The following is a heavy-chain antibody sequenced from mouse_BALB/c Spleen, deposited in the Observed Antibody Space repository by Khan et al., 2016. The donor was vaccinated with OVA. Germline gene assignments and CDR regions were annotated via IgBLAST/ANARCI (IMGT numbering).Heavy chain of an antibody. CDR3: AKWGDGSTYAMDY. J-gene: IGHJ4*01. CDR1: GFSLTTYG. D-gene: IGHD2-3*01. CDR2: IWGGGGT. V-gene: IGHV2-3*01. Sequence: QVQLKESGPGLVAPSQSLSITCTVSGFSLTTYGVNWIRQPPGQGLEWLGVIWGGGGTNYYSALISRLSISKDNSKSHDFLIQNSTQTDDTATYYCAKWGDGSTYAMDYWGQGTSVTVSS.